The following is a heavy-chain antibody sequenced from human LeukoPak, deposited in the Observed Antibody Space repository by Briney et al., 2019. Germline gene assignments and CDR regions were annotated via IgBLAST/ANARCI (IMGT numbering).Heavy chain of an antibody. D-gene: IGHD5-24*01. Sequence: PSETLSLTCTVSGGSTSSGDYYWSWIRQHPGTGLEWIGYIYYSGSTYYNPSLRSRLTISIDTSKNQLSLKLTSVTAADTAVYYCARVKRFGDYLDYWGQGALVTVSS. CDR2: IYYSGST. CDR1: GGSTSSGDYY. J-gene: IGHJ4*02. V-gene: IGHV4-31*03. CDR3: ARVKRFGDYLDY.